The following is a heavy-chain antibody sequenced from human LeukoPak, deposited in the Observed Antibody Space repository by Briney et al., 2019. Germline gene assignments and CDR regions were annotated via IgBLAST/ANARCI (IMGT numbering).Heavy chain of an antibody. CDR3: ARLPAAGGTAYDAFDI. J-gene: IGHJ3*02. CDR1: GVSINSDAYF. Sequence: PSETLSLTCTVSGVSINSDAYFWSWIRQPPGKGLEWIGYIYHSGNTYYNPSLKSRVIISLDTSKNQFSLKLSSVTAADTAVYYCARLPAAGGTAYDAFDIWGQGTMVTVSS. CDR2: IYHSGNT. V-gene: IGHV4-30-2*01. D-gene: IGHD3-16*01.